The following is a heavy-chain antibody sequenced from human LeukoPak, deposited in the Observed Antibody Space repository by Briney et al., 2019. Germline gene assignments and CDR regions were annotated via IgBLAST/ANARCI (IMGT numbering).Heavy chain of an antibody. CDR1: GFTVSSNY. J-gene: IGHJ6*02. Sequence: GGSLRLSCAASGFTVSSNYMSWVRQAPGKGLEWVSVIYSGGSTYYADSVKGRFTISRDNPKNTLYLQMNSLRAEDTAVYYCARLAAVHGMDVWGQGTTVTVSS. V-gene: IGHV3-66*01. D-gene: IGHD6-13*01. CDR3: ARLAAVHGMDV. CDR2: IYSGGST.